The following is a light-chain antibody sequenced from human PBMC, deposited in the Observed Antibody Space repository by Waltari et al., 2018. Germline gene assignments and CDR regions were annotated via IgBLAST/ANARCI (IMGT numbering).Light chain of an antibody. CDR2: LGS. V-gene: IGKV2-28*01. J-gene: IGKJ1*01. CDR3: MQALQTPWT. CDR1: QSLLHSNGYNY. Sequence: DIVRTQSPLSLPVTPGEPASISCRSSQSLLHSNGYNYLDWYLQKPGQSPQLLMYLGSSRASGVPDRFSGSGSGTDFTLKISRVEAEDVGVYYCMQALQTPWTFGQGTKVEIK.